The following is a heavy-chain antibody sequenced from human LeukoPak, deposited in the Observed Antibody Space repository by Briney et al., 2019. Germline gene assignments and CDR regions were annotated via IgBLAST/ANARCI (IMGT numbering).Heavy chain of an antibody. J-gene: IGHJ3*02. CDR1: GFTFSTNG. CDR3: AKDQGDFWSGYLDAFDI. D-gene: IGHD3-3*01. Sequence: GGSLRLSCAASGFTFSTNGMNWVRQAPGKGLEWVSGISASGRRTNYADSVKGRFTISRDNSKNTLYLQMNSLRAEDTAVYYCAKDQGDFWSGYLDAFDIWGQGTMVTVSS. V-gene: IGHV3-23*01. CDR2: ISASGRRT.